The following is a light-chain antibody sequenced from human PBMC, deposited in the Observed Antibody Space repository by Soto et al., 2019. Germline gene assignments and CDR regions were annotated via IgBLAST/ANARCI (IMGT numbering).Light chain of an antibody. V-gene: IGLV2-8*01. J-gene: IGLJ1*01. Sequence: QSVLTQPPSASGSPGQSVTISCTRTSIDVGAYNYVSWYQQHPGKAPKLMIYDVSKRPAGVPDRFSGSKSGTTASLTVSGLQAEDEADYYCSSYAGSNNFFYVLGTGTKVTVL. CDR3: SSYAGSNNFFYV. CDR2: DVS. CDR1: SIDVGAYNY.